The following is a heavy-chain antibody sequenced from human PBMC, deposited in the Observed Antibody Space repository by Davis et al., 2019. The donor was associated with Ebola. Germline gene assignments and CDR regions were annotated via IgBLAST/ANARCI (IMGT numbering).Heavy chain of an antibody. CDR3: TAAIAYYGMDV. CDR2: ISYDGSNK. Sequence: GESLKISCSASGFTFSSYAMHWVRQAPGKGLEWVAVISYDGSNKYYADSAKGRFTISRDNAKNSLYLQMNSLRAEDTAVYYCTAAIAYYGMDVWGQGTTVTVSS. CDR1: GFTFSSYA. V-gene: IGHV3-30*04. D-gene: IGHD2-2*01. J-gene: IGHJ6*02.